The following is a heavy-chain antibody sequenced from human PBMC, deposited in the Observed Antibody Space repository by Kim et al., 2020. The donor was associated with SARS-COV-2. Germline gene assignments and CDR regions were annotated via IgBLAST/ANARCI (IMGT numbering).Heavy chain of an antibody. CDR2: IYYTGHT. D-gene: IGHD6-13*01. CDR3: ARVLSRTWFFDF. J-gene: IGHJ4*02. CDR1: GASISTNNSY. Sequence: SETLSLTCTVSGASISTNNSYWACIRQPPGKALEWIGSIYYTGHTYYNPSLESRVTISINTSKNPFSLKLSSVTAADTAMYYCARVLSRTWFFDFWGQGTLVTVSS. V-gene: IGHV4-39*01.